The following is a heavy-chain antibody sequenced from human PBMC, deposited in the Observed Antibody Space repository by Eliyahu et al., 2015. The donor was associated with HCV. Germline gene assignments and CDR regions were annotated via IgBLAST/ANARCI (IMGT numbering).Heavy chain of an antibody. V-gene: IGHV3-15*07. Sequence: EVQLVESGGGLVKPGGSLRLSCXASGFIFSNAWMNWVRXAPGKGLEWVGRIKSKTDGGTTDYAAPVKGRFTISRDDSKNTLYLQMNSLKTEDTAVYYCTTQSITMIVVVIRDDAFDIWGQGTMVTVSS. CDR3: TTQSITMIVVVIRDDAFDI. CDR2: IKSKTDGGTT. J-gene: IGHJ3*02. D-gene: IGHD3-22*01. CDR1: GFIFSNAW.